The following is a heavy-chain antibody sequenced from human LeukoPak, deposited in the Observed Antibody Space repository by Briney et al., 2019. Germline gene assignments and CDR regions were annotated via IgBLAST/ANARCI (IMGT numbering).Heavy chain of an antibody. CDR2: INTNTGNP. D-gene: IGHD6-19*01. CDR3: ATGYSSGWYVGWGNWFDP. V-gene: IGHV7-4-1*02. J-gene: IGHJ5*02. CDR1: GYTFTSYA. Sequence: ASVKVSCKASGYTFTSYAMNWVRQAPGQGLEWMGWINTNTGNPTYAQGFTGRFVFSLDTSVSTAYLQISSLKAEDTAVYYCATGYSSGWYVGWGNWFDPWGQGTLVTVSS.